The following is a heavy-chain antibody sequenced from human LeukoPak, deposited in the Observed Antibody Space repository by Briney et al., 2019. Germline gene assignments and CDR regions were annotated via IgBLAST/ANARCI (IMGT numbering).Heavy chain of an antibody. D-gene: IGHD3-22*01. CDR1: GGSISSGSYY. Sequence: PSETLSLTCTVSGGSISSGSYYWSWIRQPAGKGLGWIGRIYTSGSTNYNPSLKSRVTISVDTSKNQFSLKLSSVTAADTAVYYCARSSGYYLVVDYWGQGALVTVSS. V-gene: IGHV4-61*02. J-gene: IGHJ4*02. CDR3: ARSSGYYLVVDY. CDR2: IYTSGST.